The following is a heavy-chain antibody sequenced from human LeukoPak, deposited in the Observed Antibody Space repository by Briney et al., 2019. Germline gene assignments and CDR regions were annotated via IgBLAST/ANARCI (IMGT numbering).Heavy chain of an antibody. CDR3: ALTQQTYYYYGMDV. CDR2: INPSGGST. CDR1: GYTFTSYY. J-gene: IGHJ6*02. Sequence: ASVKVSCKASGYTFTSYYMHWVRQAPGQGLEWMGIINPSGGSTSYAQKFQGRVTITADESTSTAYMELSSLRSEDTAVYYCALTQQTYYYYGMDVWGQGTTVTVSS. V-gene: IGHV1-46*03. D-gene: IGHD1/OR15-1a*01.